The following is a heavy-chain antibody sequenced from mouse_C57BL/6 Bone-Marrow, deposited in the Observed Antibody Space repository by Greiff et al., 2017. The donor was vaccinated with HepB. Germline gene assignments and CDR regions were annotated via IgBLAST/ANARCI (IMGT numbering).Heavy chain of an antibody. D-gene: IGHD2-3*01. CDR1: GYTFTSYW. V-gene: IGHV1-69*01. CDR3: AREGDYDGYSFDY. CDR2: IDPSDSYT. Sequence: VQLQQSGAELVMPGASVKLSCKASGYTFTSYWMHWVKQRPGQGLEWIGEIDPSDSYTNYNQKFKGKSTLTVDKSSSTAYMQLSSLTSEDSAVYYCAREGDYDGYSFDYWGQGTTLTVSS. J-gene: IGHJ2*01.